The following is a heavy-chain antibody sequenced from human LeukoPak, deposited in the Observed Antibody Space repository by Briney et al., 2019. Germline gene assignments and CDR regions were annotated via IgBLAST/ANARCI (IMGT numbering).Heavy chain of an antibody. J-gene: IGHJ4*02. CDR1: GGSIRSYH. CDR2: IYYSGST. D-gene: IGHD6-6*01. V-gene: IGHV4-59*08. Sequence: SETLSLTCTVSGGSIRSYHWSWIRQPPGKGLGWIGYIYYSGSTNYNPSLKSRVTISVDTSETQFSLRLTSVTAADTAVYFCARHRYSSSSPLDYWGQGILVTVSS. CDR3: ARHRYSSSSPLDY.